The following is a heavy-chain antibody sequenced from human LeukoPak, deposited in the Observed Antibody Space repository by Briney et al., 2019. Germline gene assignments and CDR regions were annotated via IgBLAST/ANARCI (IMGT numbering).Heavy chain of an antibody. CDR3: ARGYYYDSSGYSPFGY. J-gene: IGHJ4*02. CDR1: GYTFTDYY. CDR2: INPNSGGT. V-gene: IGHV1-2*02. Sequence: ASVRVSCKASGYTFTDYYIHWVRQAPRQGLEWMGWINPNSGGTHYGQKFQGRVTMTRDTSISTAYMELSRLRSDDTAVYYCARGYYYDSSGYSPFGYWGQGTLVTVSS. D-gene: IGHD3-22*01.